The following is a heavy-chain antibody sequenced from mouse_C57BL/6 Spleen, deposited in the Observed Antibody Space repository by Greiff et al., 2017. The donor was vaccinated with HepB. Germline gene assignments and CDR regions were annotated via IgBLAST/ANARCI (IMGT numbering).Heavy chain of an antibody. CDR2: IYPRSGNT. D-gene: IGHD1-1*01. CDR3: ARIRHYCGSGYDYAMDY. CDR1: GYTFTSYG. Sequence: QVQLQQSGAELARPGASVKLSCKASGYTFTSYGISWVKQRTGQGLEWIGEIYPRSGNTYYNEKFKGKATLTADKSSSTAYMELRSLTSEDSAVYFCARIRHYCGSGYDYAMDYWGQGTSVTVSS. V-gene: IGHV1-81*01. J-gene: IGHJ4*01.